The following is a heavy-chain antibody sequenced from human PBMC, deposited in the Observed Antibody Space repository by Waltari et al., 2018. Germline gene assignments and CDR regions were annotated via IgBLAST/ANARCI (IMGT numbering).Heavy chain of an antibody. CDR1: GFTVSSTY. V-gene: IGHV3-53*01. J-gene: IGHJ6*02. CDR2: SYSHGTT. Sequence: EVQLVESGGGLIQAGGSLRLSCAASGFTVSSTYMAWVRQAPGKGLESVAISYSHGTTSYADSVKGRFTISRDNSKNTLFLQMSSVRVDDTAVYYCARVVSGTGANYYYRMDVWGQGTTVTVSS. D-gene: IGHD1-26*01. CDR3: ARVVSGTGANYYYRMDV.